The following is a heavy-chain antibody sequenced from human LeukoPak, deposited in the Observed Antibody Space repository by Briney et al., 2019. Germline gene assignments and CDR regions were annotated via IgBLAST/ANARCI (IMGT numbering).Heavy chain of an antibody. CDR1: GFTFSSYW. J-gene: IGHJ4*02. Sequence: GGSLRLSCAASGFTFSSYWMHWVRQAPGKGLVWVSRINSDGSSTSYADSVKGRFTISRDNAKNTLYLQMNSLRAEDTAVYYCAKRSPPYSSSHWGYFDYWGQGTLVTVSS. V-gene: IGHV3-74*01. D-gene: IGHD6-6*01. CDR3: AKRSPPYSSSHWGYFDY. CDR2: INSDGSST.